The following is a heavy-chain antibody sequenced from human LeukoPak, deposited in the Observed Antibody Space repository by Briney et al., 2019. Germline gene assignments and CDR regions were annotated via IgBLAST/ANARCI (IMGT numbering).Heavy chain of an antibody. CDR2: IYYSGIT. V-gene: IGHV4-59*08. J-gene: IGHJ4*02. D-gene: IGHD4-11*01. CDR3: ARGMTTVTH. CDR1: GAXINSYY. Sequence: PSETLSLTCTVSGAXINSYYCSWIRQPPGKGQEWLGYIYYSGITNYNPSLKSRVTISVDTSRNKFSLKLSSVTAADTAVYYCARGMTTVTHWGQGTLVTVSS.